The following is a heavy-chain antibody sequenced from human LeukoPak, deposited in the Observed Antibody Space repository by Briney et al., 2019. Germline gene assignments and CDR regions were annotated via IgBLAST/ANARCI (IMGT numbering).Heavy chain of an antibody. CDR3: ASRPFETTVVPWDFY. Sequence: GGALKISCKGSGYNFNTYWGAWVGQLPGKGLGGVGVIRPMNSDVRYSPSFQGQVTISADRSINTAYLQWSSLTASDTAMYYCASRPFETTVVPWDFYWGQGTQVTVSS. J-gene: IGHJ4*02. D-gene: IGHD4-23*01. CDR1: GYNFNTYW. CDR2: IRPMNSDV. V-gene: IGHV5-51*01.